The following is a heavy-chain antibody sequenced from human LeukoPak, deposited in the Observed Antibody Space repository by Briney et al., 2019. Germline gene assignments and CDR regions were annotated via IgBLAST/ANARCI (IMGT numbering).Heavy chain of an antibody. Sequence: GGSLRLACAVSGSPISGYNLNWVRQAPGKGLEWVSSITGGSTYIHYIGSVQRLFTLSRDNARNSLYLQLHSLKVEDTAIYYCAAGACVGNCFGNYFDPWGQGTLVIVSS. V-gene: IGHV3-21*01. CDR1: GSPISGYN. CDR2: ITGGSTYI. CDR3: AAGACVGNCFGNYFDP. J-gene: IGHJ5*02. D-gene: IGHD4-23*01.